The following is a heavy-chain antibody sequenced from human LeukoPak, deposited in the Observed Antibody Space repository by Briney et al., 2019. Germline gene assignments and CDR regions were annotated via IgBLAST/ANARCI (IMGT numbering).Heavy chain of an antibody. CDR1: GYSFSNFW. J-gene: IGHJ5*02. D-gene: IGHD2-15*01. V-gene: IGHV5-51*01. CDR2: ISPGDSDT. Sequence: GESLKISCKGSGYSFSNFWIVWVRQMPGKGLEWLGIISPGDSDTRYNPSFQGQVTISADKSISTAYLHWSSLKASDTAMYYCARLPLYCSGGSCYPETNWFDPWGQGTLVTVSS. CDR3: ARLPLYCSGGSCYPETNWFDP.